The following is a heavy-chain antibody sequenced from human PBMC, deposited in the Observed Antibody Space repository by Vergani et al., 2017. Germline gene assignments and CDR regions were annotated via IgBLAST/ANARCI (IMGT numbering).Heavy chain of an antibody. CDR3: AKALYYYDSSGYYDAHAFDI. J-gene: IGHJ3*02. CDR1: GFTFDDYA. Sequence: EVQLVESGGGLVQPGRSLRLSCAASGFTFDDYAMHWVRQAPGKGLEWVSGISWNSGSIGYADSVKGRFTISRYNAKYSLYLQMNSLRAEDTALYYCAKALYYYDSSGYYDAHAFDIWGQGTMVTVSS. D-gene: IGHD3-22*01. V-gene: IGHV3-9*01. CDR2: ISWNSGSI.